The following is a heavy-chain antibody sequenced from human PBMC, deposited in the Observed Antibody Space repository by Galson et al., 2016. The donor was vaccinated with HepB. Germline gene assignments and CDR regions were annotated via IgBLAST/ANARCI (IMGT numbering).Heavy chain of an antibody. V-gene: IGHV3-15*01. CDR3: VRDGFGVYDF. CDR2: ITSDSDGGTT. CDR1: GINFNNAW. D-gene: IGHD3-10*01. J-gene: IGHJ4*02. Sequence: SLSLSCAASGINFNNAWMSWVCQAPGKGQEWVGLITSDSDGGTTDYAAPVKGRFTISRDDSKSKVSLQMNSLKAEDTAVYFCVRDGFGVYDFWDQGTLVTVSS.